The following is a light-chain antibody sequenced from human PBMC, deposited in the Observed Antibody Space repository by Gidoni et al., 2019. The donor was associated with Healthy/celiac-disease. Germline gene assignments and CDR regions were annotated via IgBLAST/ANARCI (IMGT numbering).Light chain of an antibody. CDR1: SSDVGGYNY. V-gene: IGLV2-14*01. Sequence: SALTQPASVSGSPGQSLPISCTGTSSDVGGYNYVSWSQQHPGKAPKLMIYEVSNRPSGVSNRFSGSKSGNTASLTISGLQAEDEADYYCSSYTSSSTLGVFGTGTKVTVL. J-gene: IGLJ1*01. CDR2: EVS. CDR3: SSYTSSSTLGV.